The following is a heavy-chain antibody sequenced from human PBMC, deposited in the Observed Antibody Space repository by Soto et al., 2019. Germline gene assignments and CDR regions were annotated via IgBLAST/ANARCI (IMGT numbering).Heavy chain of an antibody. Sequence: QVQLVQSGAEVKKPGSSVKVSCKASGGTFSTYDICWVRQAPGQGLEWMGGIIPLFGTANYALKFQSRANNIADESTRTAAHELGRPGYEGTVVDYCSKNEGTDGYKFAYWGQGTLANLSS. D-gene: IGHD5-12*01. CDR3: SKNEGTDGYKFAY. J-gene: IGHJ4*02. CDR2: IIPLFGTA. CDR1: GGTFSTYD. V-gene: IGHV1-69*01.